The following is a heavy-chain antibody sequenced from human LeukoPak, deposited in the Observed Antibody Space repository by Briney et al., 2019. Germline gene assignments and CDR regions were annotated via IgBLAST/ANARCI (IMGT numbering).Heavy chain of an antibody. V-gene: IGHV1-2*02. Sequence: ASVKVSCTASGYTFTGYYMHWVRQAPGQGLEWMGWINPNSGGTNYAQKFQGRVTMTRDTSISTAYMELSRLRSDDTAVYYCARDRGDYGDYVVDYWGQGTLVTVSS. CDR3: ARDRGDYGDYVVDY. CDR1: GYTFTGYY. D-gene: IGHD4-17*01. J-gene: IGHJ4*02. CDR2: INPNSGGT.